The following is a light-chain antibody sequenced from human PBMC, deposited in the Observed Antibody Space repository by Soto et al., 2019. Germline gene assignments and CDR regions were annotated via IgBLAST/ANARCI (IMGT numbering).Light chain of an antibody. CDR2: DES. CDR3: YQSYTTPPWT. J-gene: IGKJ1*01. V-gene: IGKV1-39*01. CDR1: QSGSSY. Sequence: EIRMTQSPSYLSASVGDGGTIXCRASQSGSSYLTWYQQKAGKAPKVLISDESSLQSGVLSRFSGSGSGRDFTLTISSLQPEDFATYYCYQSYTTPPWTFGQGTKVDIK.